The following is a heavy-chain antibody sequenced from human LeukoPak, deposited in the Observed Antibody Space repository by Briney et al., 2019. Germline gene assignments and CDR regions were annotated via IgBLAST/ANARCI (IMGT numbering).Heavy chain of an antibody. D-gene: IGHD1-26*01. V-gene: IGHV3-11*04. CDR3: ARDRWDTNAFDI. CDR2: ISSSGSTI. Sequence: GGSLRLSCAASGFTFSDYYMSWLRQAPGKGLEWVSYISSSGSTIYYADSVKGRFTISRDNAKNSLYLQMNSLRAEDTAVYYCARDRWDTNAFDIWGQGTMVTVSS. J-gene: IGHJ3*02. CDR1: GFTFSDYY.